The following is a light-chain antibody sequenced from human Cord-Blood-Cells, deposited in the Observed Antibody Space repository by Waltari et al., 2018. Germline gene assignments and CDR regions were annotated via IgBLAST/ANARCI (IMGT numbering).Light chain of an antibody. CDR2: DVS. CDR1: SSDVRGYNY. J-gene: IGLJ1*01. CDR3: SSYTSSSTLDV. Sequence: QSALTQPASVSGSPGQSITISCPGTSSDVRGYNYVSWYQQHPGKAPKLMIYDVSNRPSGVSNRFSGSKSGNTASLTISGLQAEDEADYYCSSYTSSSTLDVFGTGTKVTVL. V-gene: IGLV2-14*01.